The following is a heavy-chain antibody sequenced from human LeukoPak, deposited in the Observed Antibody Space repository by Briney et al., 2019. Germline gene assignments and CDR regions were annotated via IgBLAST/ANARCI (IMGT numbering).Heavy chain of an antibody. CDR1: GFSFSSYA. CDR2: VSYDGTDK. Sequence: GGSLRLSCAASGFSFSSYAIHWGRQAPGKGLEWVAGVSYDGTDKYYADSVKGRFSISRDNSKNTLFLQMNSLKPEDTAVFYCARVGHILGAKFDYWGQGTLVTVSS. CDR3: ARVGHILGAKFDY. D-gene: IGHD1-26*01. V-gene: IGHV3-30*04. J-gene: IGHJ4*02.